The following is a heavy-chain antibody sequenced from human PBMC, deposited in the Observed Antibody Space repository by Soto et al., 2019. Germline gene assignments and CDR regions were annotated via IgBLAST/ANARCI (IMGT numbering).Heavy chain of an antibody. V-gene: IGHV4-4*02. CDR3: ARVLRGWFDP. CDR1: GGSITSANC. CDR2: ISHSGIT. Sequence: SETLSLTCAVCGGSITSANCWTWVRQPPGGGLEWIGEISHSGITNYKASLKSRVTMSVDKTKNDVSLKLTSVTAADTAVYYCARVLRGWFDPWGQGTPVTVSS. J-gene: IGHJ5*02.